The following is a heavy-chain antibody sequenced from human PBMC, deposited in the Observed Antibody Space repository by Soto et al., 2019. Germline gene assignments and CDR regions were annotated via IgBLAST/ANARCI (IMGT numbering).Heavy chain of an antibody. CDR3: AKGPSQGGYLQLILDY. CDR2: FSGSGGGGGT. Sequence: EVQLLESGGGLVQPGGSLRLSCAASGFTFSSYAMSWVRQAPGKGLGWVSSFSGSGGGGGTYYSDSVRGRFTISRDNYKNTLYLQMNSLRAEDTAVYYCAKGPSQGGYLQLILDYWGQGTLLTVSS. J-gene: IGHJ4*02. CDR1: GFTFSSYA. V-gene: IGHV3-23*01. D-gene: IGHD6-13*01.